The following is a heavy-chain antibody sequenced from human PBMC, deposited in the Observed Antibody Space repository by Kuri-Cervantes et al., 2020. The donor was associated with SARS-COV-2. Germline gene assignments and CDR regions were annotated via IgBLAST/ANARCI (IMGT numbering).Heavy chain of an antibody. CDR3: ARAPSIAAAGTYGY. D-gene: IGHD6-13*01. V-gene: IGHV1-46*01. CDR2: INPRGGST. Sequence: ASVKVSCKASGYTFSDYYMHWVRQAPGQGLEWMGIINPRGGSTNYAQKFQGRVTITRDTSASTAYTELSSLRSEDTAVYYCARAPSIAAAGTYGYWGQGTLVTVPS. CDR1: GYTFSDYY. J-gene: IGHJ4*02.